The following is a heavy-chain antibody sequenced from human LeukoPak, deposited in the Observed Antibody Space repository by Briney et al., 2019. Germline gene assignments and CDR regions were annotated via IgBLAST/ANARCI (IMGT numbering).Heavy chain of an antibody. D-gene: IGHD5-18*01. CDR3: ARERGYSYGSDDY. J-gene: IGHJ4*02. Sequence: SVKVSCKASGGTFSSYTISWVRQAPGQGLEWMGRIIPILGIANYAQKFQGRVTITADKSTSTAYMELSSLRSEDTAMYYCARERGYSYGSDDYWGQGTLVTVSS. V-gene: IGHV1-69*04. CDR2: IIPILGIA. CDR1: GGTFSSYT.